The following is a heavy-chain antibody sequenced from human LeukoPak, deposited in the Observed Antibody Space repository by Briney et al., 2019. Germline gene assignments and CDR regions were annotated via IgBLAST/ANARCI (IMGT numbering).Heavy chain of an antibody. V-gene: IGHV4-38-2*01. D-gene: IGHD6-19*01. Sequence: PSETLSLTCAVSGYSISNAYYWGWIRQPPGKGLEWIASMYHSGSTYYNPSLKSRVTISVDTSKNQFSLKLNSVTAADTAVYYCVRHLRYSTGWDIDYWGQGTLVTVSS. CDR3: VRHLRYSTGWDIDY. J-gene: IGHJ4*02. CDR1: GYSISNAYY. CDR2: MYHSGST.